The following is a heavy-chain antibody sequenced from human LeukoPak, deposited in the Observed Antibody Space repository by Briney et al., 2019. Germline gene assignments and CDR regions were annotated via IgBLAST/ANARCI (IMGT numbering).Heavy chain of an antibody. J-gene: IGHJ4*02. D-gene: IGHD3-22*01. CDR2: ISSSSSYI. Sequence: GGSLRLPCAASGFTFSSYSMNWVRQAPGKGLEWVSSISSSSSYIYYADSVKGRFTISRDNAKNSLYLQMNSLRAEDTAVYYCAREEYTYYYDSSGYQPTYDYWGQGTLVTVSS. CDR3: AREEYTYYYDSSGYQPTYDY. V-gene: IGHV3-21*01. CDR1: GFTFSSYS.